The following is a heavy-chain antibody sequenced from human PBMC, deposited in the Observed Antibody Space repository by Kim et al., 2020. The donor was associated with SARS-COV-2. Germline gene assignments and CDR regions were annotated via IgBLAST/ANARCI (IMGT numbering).Heavy chain of an antibody. CDR1: GYSFTSYW. CDR2: IDPSDSYT. J-gene: IGHJ5*02. D-gene: IGHD3-9*01. Sequence: GESLQISCKGSGYSFTSYWISWVRQMPGKGLEWMGRIDPSDSYTNYSPSFQGHVTISADKSISTAYLQWSSLKASDTAMYYCARLDYDILTNLRGGSWFDPWGQGTLVTVSS. V-gene: IGHV5-10-1*01. CDR3: ARLDYDILTNLRGGSWFDP.